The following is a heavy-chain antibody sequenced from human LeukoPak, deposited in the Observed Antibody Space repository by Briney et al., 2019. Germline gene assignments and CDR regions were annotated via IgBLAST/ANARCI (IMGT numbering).Heavy chain of an antibody. CDR3: TRDVGFCSGGRCFPSGPADY. D-gene: IGHD2-15*01. Sequence: GESLRLSCAASGFIFNGHWRHWVRQAPGKGVMWVSYILGDGSSTNYADSVKRRFTISRDNAKNTLYLQMNSLRAEDTAVYYCTRDVGFCSGGRCFPSGPADYWGQGTLVTVSS. CDR2: ILGDGSST. CDR1: GFIFNGHW. J-gene: IGHJ4*02. V-gene: IGHV3-74*01.